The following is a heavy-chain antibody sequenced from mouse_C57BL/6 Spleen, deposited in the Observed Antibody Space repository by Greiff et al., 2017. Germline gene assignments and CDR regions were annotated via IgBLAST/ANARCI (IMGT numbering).Heavy chain of an antibody. J-gene: IGHJ2*01. D-gene: IGHD1-1*02. Sequence: VQLQQSGAELVKPGASVKISCKASGYAFSSYWMNWVKQRPGKGLEWIGQIYPGDGDTNYNGKFKGKATLTADKSSSTAYMQLSSLTSEDSAVYFCARLGGGQYYFDYWGQGTTLTVSS. CDR2: IYPGDGDT. V-gene: IGHV1-80*01. CDR1: GYAFSSYW. CDR3: ARLGGGQYYFDY.